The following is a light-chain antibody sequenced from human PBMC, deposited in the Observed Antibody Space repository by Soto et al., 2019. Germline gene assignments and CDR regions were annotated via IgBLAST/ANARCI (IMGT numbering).Light chain of an antibody. CDR1: QTIYSN. Sequence: DIQMTQSPSSLSASVGDRVTITCRASQTIYSNLNWYQQKPGKAPNLLIYAASSLKSGVPARFSGSGSGTHFTLTITGLQPEDFATYYCQQTYSSLPITFGQGTRLEIK. V-gene: IGKV1-39*01. J-gene: IGKJ5*01. CDR3: QQTYSSLPIT. CDR2: AAS.